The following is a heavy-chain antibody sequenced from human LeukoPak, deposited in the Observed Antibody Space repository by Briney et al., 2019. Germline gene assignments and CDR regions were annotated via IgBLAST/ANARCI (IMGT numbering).Heavy chain of an antibody. J-gene: IGHJ4*02. V-gene: IGHV3-23*01. CDR2: IKSGGET. CDR3: AKANWVSNADAVW. Sequence: AGTLTLTCAASGFSFSNYARSWVGQAPARGPEWVISIKSGGETFYADSVKSRITLSRDDSRNTVYLQMNNLRDEDTAIYYCAKANWVSNADAVWWGQGTQVTVSS. D-gene: IGHD2/OR15-2a*01. CDR1: GFSFSNYA.